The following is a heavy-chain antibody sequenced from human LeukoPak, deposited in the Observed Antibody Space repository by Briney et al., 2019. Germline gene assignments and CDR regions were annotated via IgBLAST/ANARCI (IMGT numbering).Heavy chain of an antibody. CDR2: IYYSGST. Sequence: SETLSLTCTVSGGSISSGGYYWSWIRQHPGKGLEWIGYIYYSGSTYYNPSLKSRVTISVDTSKNQFSLKLSSVTAADTAVYYCARALWFGEFYYYGMDVWGKGTTVTVSS. V-gene: IGHV4-31*03. CDR3: ARALWFGEFYYYGMDV. D-gene: IGHD3-10*01. CDR1: GGSISSGGYY. J-gene: IGHJ6*04.